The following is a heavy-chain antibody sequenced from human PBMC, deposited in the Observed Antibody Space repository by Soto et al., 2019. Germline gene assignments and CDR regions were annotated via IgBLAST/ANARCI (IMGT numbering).Heavy chain of an antibody. J-gene: IGHJ6*02. V-gene: IGHV4-30-2*01. Sequence: SETLSLTCAVSGGSISSGGYSWSWIRQPPGKGLEWIGYIYHSGSTYYNPSLKSRVTISVDRSKNQFSLKLSSVTAADTAVYYSATGLWFGELKNGMDVWGQGTTVTVSS. CDR2: IYHSGST. CDR3: ATGLWFGELKNGMDV. D-gene: IGHD3-10*01. CDR1: GGSISSGGYS.